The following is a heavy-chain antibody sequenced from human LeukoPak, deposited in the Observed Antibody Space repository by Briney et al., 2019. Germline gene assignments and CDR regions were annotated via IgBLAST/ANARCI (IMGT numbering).Heavy chain of an antibody. V-gene: IGHV4-34*01. CDR3: ARANPYCSGGSCYFAN. J-gene: IGHJ3*01. D-gene: IGHD2-15*01. Sequence: KASETLSLTCAVYGGSFSGYYWSWIRQPPGKGLAWIGEINHSGSTNYNSSLKSRVTISVDTSKNQFSLKLSSVTAADTAVYYCARANPYCSGGSCYFANWGQGTMVTVSS. CDR2: INHSGST. CDR1: GGSFSGYY.